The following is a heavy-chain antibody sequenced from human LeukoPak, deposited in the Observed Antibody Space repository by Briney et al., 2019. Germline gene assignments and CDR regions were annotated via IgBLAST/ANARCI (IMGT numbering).Heavy chain of an antibody. V-gene: IGHV4-34*01. D-gene: IGHD1-26*01. CDR3: ARGRRWELRIDY. CDR2: INHSGST. CDR1: GGLFSGYY. J-gene: IGHJ4*02. Sequence: PSETLSLTCAVYGGLFSGYYWSWLRQPPGKGLEWIGEINHSGSTNYNPSLKSRVTISVDTYKNQFSLKLSSVTAADTAVYYCARGRRWELRIDYWGQGTRVAVSS.